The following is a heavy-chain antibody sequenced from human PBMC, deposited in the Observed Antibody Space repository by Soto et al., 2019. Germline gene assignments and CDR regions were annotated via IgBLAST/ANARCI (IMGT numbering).Heavy chain of an antibody. CDR1: GFTFSSFA. CDR3: ATSSGWYFNY. Sequence: EVQLLESGGGLVQPGGSLRLSCAASGFTFSSFAMTWVRQAPGKGLERVSGISDVGGTTYYADSVEGRFTISRDTSKSTLYLQMNSLTTEDTAVYFCATSSGWYFNYWGLGTLVTVSS. J-gene: IGHJ4*02. CDR2: ISDVGGTT. V-gene: IGHV3-23*01. D-gene: IGHD6-19*01.